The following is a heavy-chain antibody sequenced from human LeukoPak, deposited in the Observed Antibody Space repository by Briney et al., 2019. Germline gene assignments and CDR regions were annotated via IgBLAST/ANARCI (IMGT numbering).Heavy chain of an antibody. CDR2: IYHSGST. V-gene: IGHV4-38-2*02. Sequence: SETLSLTCTVSGYSISSGYYWGWIRQPPGKGLEWIGSIYHSGSTYYNPSLKSRVTISVDTSKNQFSLKLSSATAADTAVYYCARDHANYMDVWGKGTTVTVSS. CDR3: ARDHANYMDV. CDR1: GYSISSGYY. J-gene: IGHJ6*03.